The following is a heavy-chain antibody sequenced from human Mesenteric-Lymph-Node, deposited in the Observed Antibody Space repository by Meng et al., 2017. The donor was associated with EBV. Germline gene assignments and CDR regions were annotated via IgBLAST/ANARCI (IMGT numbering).Heavy chain of an antibody. CDR2: ISSTSYYI. Sequence: EVQLVESGGGLVKPGGSLRLSCAASGFPFGSYKMHWVRQAPGKGLDWVSSISSTSYYIYYADSVQGRFTISRDNAENSLYLQMNSLRAGDTAVYYCERFSSTSEVDYWGQGTLVTVSS. D-gene: IGHD2-2*01. CDR3: ERFSSTSEVDY. V-gene: IGHV3-21*02. CDR1: GFPFGSYK. J-gene: IGHJ4*02.